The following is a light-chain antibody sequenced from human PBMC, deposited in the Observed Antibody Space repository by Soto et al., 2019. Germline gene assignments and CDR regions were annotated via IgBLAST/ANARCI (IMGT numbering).Light chain of an antibody. V-gene: IGKV3-11*01. J-gene: IGKJ3*01. CDR3: QQRSNWPLT. Sequence: EIVLTQSPATLSLSPGERATLTCRASQSVGSFLGWYQQRPGQAPRLLIYDASNRATGIPARFSGSGSGTDFTLTISSLEPEDFAIYFCQQRSNWPLTFGPGTKVYV. CDR2: DAS. CDR1: QSVGSF.